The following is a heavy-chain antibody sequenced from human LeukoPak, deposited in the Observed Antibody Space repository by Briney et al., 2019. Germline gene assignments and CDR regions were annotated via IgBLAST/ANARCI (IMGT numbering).Heavy chain of an antibody. CDR3: ASLPFYRCSGGSCPDY. CDR1: GFTFSSYW. D-gene: IGHD2-15*01. V-gene: IGHV3-74*01. Sequence: GGSLRLSCAASGFTFSSYWMHWVRQAPGKGLVWVSRINSDGGSTSYADSVKGRFTISRDNAKNTLYLQMNSLRAEDTAVYYCASLPFYRCSGGSCPDYWGQGTLVTVSS. J-gene: IGHJ4*02. CDR2: INSDGGST.